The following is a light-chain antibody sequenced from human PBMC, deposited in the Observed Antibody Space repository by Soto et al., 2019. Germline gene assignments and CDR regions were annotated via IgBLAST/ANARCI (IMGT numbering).Light chain of an antibody. J-gene: IGKJ4*01. CDR1: QSVGSY. CDR2: DAS. CDR3: QQSSDWPST. Sequence: EIVLTQSPVTLSLSPGERATLSCRASQSVGSYFAWYQQKPGQAPRLLIYDASSRATGIPARFSGSGSGTDFTLTISSLEPEDFAVYYCQQSSDWPSTFGGGTRVEIK. V-gene: IGKV3-11*01.